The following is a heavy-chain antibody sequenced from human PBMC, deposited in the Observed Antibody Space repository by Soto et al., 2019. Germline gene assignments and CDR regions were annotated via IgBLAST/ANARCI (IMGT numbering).Heavy chain of an antibody. D-gene: IGHD3-22*01. CDR3: ARDPPKYYYDSSGFAPSFDY. CDR2: IIPIFGTA. CDR1: GGTFSSYA. J-gene: IGHJ4*02. Sequence: GASVKVSCKASGGTFSSYAISWVRQAPGQGLEWMGGIIPIFGTANYAQKFQGRVTITADESTSTAYMELSSLRSENTAVYYCARDPPKYYYDSSGFAPSFDYWGQGTLVTVSS. V-gene: IGHV1-69*13.